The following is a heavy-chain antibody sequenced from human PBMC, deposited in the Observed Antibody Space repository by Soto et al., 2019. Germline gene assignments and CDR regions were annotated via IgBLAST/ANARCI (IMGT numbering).Heavy chain of an antibody. J-gene: IGHJ4*02. CDR3: ATGYGGYGPIDY. CDR1: GFTVSSNY. D-gene: IGHD4-17*01. V-gene: IGHV3-66*01. CDR2: IYSGGST. Sequence: EVQLVESGGGLVXXGXSLRLSCAASGFTVSSNYMSWVRQAPGKGLEWVSVIYSGGSTYYADSVKGRFTISRDNSKNTLYLQMNSLRAEDTAVYYCATGYGGYGPIDYWGQGTLVTVSS.